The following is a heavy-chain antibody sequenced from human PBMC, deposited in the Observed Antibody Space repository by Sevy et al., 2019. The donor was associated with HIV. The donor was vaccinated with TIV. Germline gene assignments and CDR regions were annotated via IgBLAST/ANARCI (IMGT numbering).Heavy chain of an antibody. CDR2: SRRNSYEAYGGTT. J-gene: IGHJ4*02. CDR3: TRALATVLTPEYYFDF. Sequence: GGSLRLSCTASGFSFDDYAISWFWQAPATGLEWVAFSRRNSYEAYGGTTEYATSVKGRITISRDDSKSIDYLQMNSLTTEDTAVYYCTRALATVLTPEYYFDFWGQGTLVTVSS. D-gene: IGHD2-15*01. V-gene: IGHV3-49*03. CDR1: GFSFDDYA.